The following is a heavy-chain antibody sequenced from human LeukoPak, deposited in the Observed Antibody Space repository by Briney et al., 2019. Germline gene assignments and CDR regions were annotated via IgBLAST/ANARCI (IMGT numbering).Heavy chain of an antibody. Sequence: SVKVSCKASGGTFSSYAISWVRQAPGQGLEWMGGIIPIFGTANYAQKFQGRVTITTDESTSTAYMELSSLRSEDTAVYYCARDLVPLFPGPFDPWGQGTLVTVSS. CDR2: IIPIFGTA. D-gene: IGHD2-21*01. CDR3: ARDLVPLFPGPFDP. CDR1: GGTFSSYA. J-gene: IGHJ5*02. V-gene: IGHV1-69*05.